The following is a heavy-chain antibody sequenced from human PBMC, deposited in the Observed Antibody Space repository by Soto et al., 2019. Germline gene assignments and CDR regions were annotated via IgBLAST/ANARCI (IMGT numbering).Heavy chain of an antibody. D-gene: IGHD2-21*02. V-gene: IGHV3-48*02. CDR2: ISSSSSTI. Sequence: EVQLVESGGGLVQPGGSLRLSCAASGFTFSSYSMNWVRQAPGKGLEWVSYISSSSSTIYYADSVKGRFTISRDNTKNSLYLQMNSLRDEDTAVYYCARDGVTITYWYFDLWGRGTLVTVSS. J-gene: IGHJ2*01. CDR1: GFTFSSYS. CDR3: ARDGVTITYWYFDL.